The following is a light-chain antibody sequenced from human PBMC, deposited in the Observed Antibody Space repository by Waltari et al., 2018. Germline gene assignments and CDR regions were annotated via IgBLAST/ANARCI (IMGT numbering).Light chain of an antibody. CDR3: SSYTSSSTPVV. CDR1: SSDVGGYNY. V-gene: IGLV2-14*01. CDR2: EVS. Sequence: QSALTQPASVSGSPGQSITISCTGTSSDVGGYNYVSWYQQHPGKAPKLMIYEVSNRPSGVSNRFSGSKSGTPASLTISGLQAEDEADYYCSSYTSSSTPVVFGGGTKLTVL. J-gene: IGLJ2*01.